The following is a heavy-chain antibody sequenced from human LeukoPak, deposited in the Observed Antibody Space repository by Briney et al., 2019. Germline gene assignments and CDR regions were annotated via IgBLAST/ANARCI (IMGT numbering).Heavy chain of an antibody. J-gene: IGHJ5*02. D-gene: IGHD2-15*01. CDR3: AKEVAARTRDNWFDP. CDR1: GFTFSSYG. CDR2: ISYDGSNK. Sequence: GGSLRLSCAASGFTFSSYGMHWVRQAPGKGLEWVAVISYDGSNKYYADSVKGRFTISRDNSKNTLYLQMNSLRAEDTAVYYCAKEVAARTRDNWFDPWGQGTLVTVSS. V-gene: IGHV3-30*18.